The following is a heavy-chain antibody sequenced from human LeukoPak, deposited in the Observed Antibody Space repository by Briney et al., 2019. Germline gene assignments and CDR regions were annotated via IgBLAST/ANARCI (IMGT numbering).Heavy chain of an antibody. CDR3: ARDSDPRGLFDY. J-gene: IGHJ4*02. CDR1: GGSISSGGYY. CDR2: IYYSGST. Sequence: SETLSLTRTVSGGSISSGGYYWSWIRQHPGKGLEWIGYIYYSGSTYYNPSLKSRVTISVDTSKNQFSLKLSSVTAADTAVYYCARDSDPRGLFDYWGQGTLVTVSS. V-gene: IGHV4-31*03.